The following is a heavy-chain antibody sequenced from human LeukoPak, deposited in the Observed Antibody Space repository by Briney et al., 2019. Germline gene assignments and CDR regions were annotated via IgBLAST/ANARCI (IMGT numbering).Heavy chain of an antibody. D-gene: IGHD2-2*01. Sequence: GGSLRLSCAASGFTFDDYTMHWVRQAPGKGLEWVSLISWDGGSTYYADSVKGRFTISRDNSKNTLHLQMNSLKTEDTAVYYCTTARQLPLYYFDYWGQGTLVTVSS. V-gene: IGHV3-43*01. CDR1: GFTFDDYT. CDR2: ISWDGGST. CDR3: TTARQLPLYYFDY. J-gene: IGHJ4*02.